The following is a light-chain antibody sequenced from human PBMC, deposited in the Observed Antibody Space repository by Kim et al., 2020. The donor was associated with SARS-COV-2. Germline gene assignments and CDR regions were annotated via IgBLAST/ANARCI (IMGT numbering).Light chain of an antibody. CDR1: QSVSTS. CDR2: GAS. Sequence: SWSPGERATLSCRASQSVSTSLAWYQQKPGQAPSLLIYGASTRATDVPARFSGSGSGTEFTLTISSLQSEDFAVYYCQQYNNWPLFGQGTKVDIK. V-gene: IGKV3-15*01. J-gene: IGKJ1*01. CDR3: QQYNNWPL.